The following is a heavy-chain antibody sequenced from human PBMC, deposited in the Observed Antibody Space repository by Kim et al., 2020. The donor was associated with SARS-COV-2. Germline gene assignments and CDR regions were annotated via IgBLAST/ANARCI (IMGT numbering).Heavy chain of an antibody. D-gene: IGHD3-10*02. V-gene: IGHV2-70*01. CDR2: K. J-gene: IGHJ3*02. CDR3: ARTPMSIMAFDI. Sequence: KDYSKSLKHRLTISKDISKNQVVLTMTNMDPVDTATYYCARTPMSIMAFDIWGQGTMVAVSS.